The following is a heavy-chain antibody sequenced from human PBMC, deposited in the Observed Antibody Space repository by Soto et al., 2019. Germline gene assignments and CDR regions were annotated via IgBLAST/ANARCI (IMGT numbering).Heavy chain of an antibody. V-gene: IGHV1-3*01. Sequence: ASVKVSCKASGYTFTTYAMHWVRQAPGQRLEWMGWISAGNGNTKYSQKFQGRVTITRDTSASTAYMELSSLRSEDTAVYYCARGDCTNGVCYTDYFDYWGQGTLVTVSS. D-gene: IGHD2-8*01. CDR3: ARGDCTNGVCYTDYFDY. J-gene: IGHJ4*02. CDR1: GYTFTTYA. CDR2: ISAGNGNT.